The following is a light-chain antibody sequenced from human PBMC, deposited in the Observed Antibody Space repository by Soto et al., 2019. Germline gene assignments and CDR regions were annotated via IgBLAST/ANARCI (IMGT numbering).Light chain of an antibody. J-gene: IGKJ1*01. CDR2: GAS. CDR3: QQYASSPTWN. V-gene: IGKV3-20*01. Sequence: CSIIQSVSSSYLAWYQQKPGQAPRLLIYGASSRATGIPDRFSGSGSGTDFTLTIIRLQPYYLAVYPCQQYASSPTWNFAQGTKVDIK. CDR1: QSVSSSY.